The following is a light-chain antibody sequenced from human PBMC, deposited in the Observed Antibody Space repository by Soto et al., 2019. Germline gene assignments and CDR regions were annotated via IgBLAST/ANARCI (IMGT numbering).Light chain of an antibody. CDR1: SSNIGENF. Sequence: QAVVTQPPSVSAAPGQKVTISCSGSSSNIGENFVSWYQHIPGEAPKLVIHDTSGRPSGIADRFSGSKSGTSAILAITGLQTGDDATYYCWTWDSSLSAGVFGGGTQLTVL. CDR3: WTWDSSLSAGV. CDR2: DTS. V-gene: IGLV1-51*01. J-gene: IGLJ3*02.